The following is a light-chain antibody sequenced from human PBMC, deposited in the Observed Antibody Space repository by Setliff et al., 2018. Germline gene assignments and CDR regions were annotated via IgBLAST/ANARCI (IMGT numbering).Light chain of an antibody. CDR1: SSDVGSYDL. Sequence: QSALTQPASVSGSPGQSITISCSGTSSDVGSYDLVSWYQQHPGKAPKLIIYGVSNRPSGVSNRFSGSKSGNTASLTVSGLQAEDEADYYCSSYADSNIVLFGTGTKVTVL. CDR3: SSYADSNIVL. CDR2: GVS. V-gene: IGLV2-14*03. J-gene: IGLJ1*01.